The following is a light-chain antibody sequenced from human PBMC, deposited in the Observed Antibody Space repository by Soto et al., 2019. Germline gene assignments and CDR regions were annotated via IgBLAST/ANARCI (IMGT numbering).Light chain of an antibody. CDR2: GNT. J-gene: IGLJ1*01. CDR3: QSYDDSLSVHYV. V-gene: IGLV1-40*01. Sequence: QPVLTQPPSVSGAPGQRVTISCTGSSSNIGSTYDVQWYQQLPGTAPKLLIHGNTNRPSGVPDRFSGSKSGTSASLAITGLQADDEADYSCQSYDDSLSVHYVFGTGTKVTVL. CDR1: SSNIGSTYD.